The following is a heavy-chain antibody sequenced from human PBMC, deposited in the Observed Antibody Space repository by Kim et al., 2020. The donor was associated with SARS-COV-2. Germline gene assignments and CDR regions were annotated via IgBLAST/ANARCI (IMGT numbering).Heavy chain of an antibody. V-gene: IGHV1-24*01. Sequence: ASVKVSCKVSGYTLTEFSMHWVRQAPGKGLEWMGGFDPEDGETIYAQKFQGRVTMTEDTSTDTAYMELSSLRSEDTAVYYCATGARAFGGVTAPADYWGQGTLVTVSS. CDR3: ATGARAFGGVTAPADY. CDR1: GYTLTEFS. J-gene: IGHJ4*02. CDR2: FDPEDGET. D-gene: IGHD3-16*01.